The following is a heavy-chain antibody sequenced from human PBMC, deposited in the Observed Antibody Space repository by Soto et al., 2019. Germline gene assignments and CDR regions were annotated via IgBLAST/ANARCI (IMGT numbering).Heavy chain of an antibody. Sequence: QVQLQESGPGLVKPSQTLSLTCTVSGGSISSGGYYWSWIRQHPGKGLEWIGYIYYSGSTYYNPSLKSRVTIAVDTSKNQFSLQRSSVPAADTAVYYCARVGRSGGSRNFDYWGQGTLVTVSS. CDR1: GGSISSGGYY. CDR3: ARVGRSGGSRNFDY. CDR2: IYYSGST. D-gene: IGHD2-15*01. J-gene: IGHJ4*02. V-gene: IGHV4-31*03.